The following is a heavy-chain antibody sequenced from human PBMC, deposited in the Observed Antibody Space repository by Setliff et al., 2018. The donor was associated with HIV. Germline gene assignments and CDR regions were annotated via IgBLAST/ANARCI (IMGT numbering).Heavy chain of an antibody. CDR2: ISGDNGDT. D-gene: IGHD4-17*01. V-gene: IGHV1-18*01. CDR3: ARGQASNDYGVSF. CDR1: GYTFSNYG. Sequence: ASVKVSCKASGYTFSNYGISWLRQAPGQGPEWMGWISGDNGDTNYAQRFQGRVSMTRDTSTSTVYMELSSLRSEDTAVYYCARGQASNDYGVSFWGQGTMVTVSS. J-gene: IGHJ3*01.